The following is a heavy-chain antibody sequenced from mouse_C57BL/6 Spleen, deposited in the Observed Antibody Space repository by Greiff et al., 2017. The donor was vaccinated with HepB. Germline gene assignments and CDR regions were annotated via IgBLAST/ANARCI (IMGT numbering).Heavy chain of an antibody. V-gene: IGHV5-4*01. CDR1: GFTFSSYA. D-gene: IGHD2-4*01. J-gene: IGHJ2*01. Sequence: EVQVVESGGGLVKPGGSLKLSCAASGFTFSSYAMSWVRQTPEKRLEWVATISDGGSYTYYPDNVKGRFTISRDNAKNNLYLQMSHLKSEDTAMYYCARDHTYYYDYDGDYFDYWGQGTTLTVSS. CDR2: ISDGGSYT. CDR3: ARDHTYYYDYDGDYFDY.